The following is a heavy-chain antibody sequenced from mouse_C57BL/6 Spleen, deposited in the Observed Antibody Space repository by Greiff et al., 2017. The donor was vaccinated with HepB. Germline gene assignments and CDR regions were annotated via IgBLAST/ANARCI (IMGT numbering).Heavy chain of an antibody. CDR2: ISYDGSN. CDR1: GYSITSGYY. V-gene: IGHV3-6*01. D-gene: IGHD1-1*01. J-gene: IGHJ3*01. CDR3: ARDRSSYSAWFAY. Sequence: EVKVEESGPGLVKPSQSLSLTCSVTGYSITSGYYWNWIRQFPGNKLEWMGYISYDGSNNYNPSLKNRISITRDTSKNQFFLKLNSVTTEDTATYYCARDRSSYSAWFAYWGQGTLVTVSA.